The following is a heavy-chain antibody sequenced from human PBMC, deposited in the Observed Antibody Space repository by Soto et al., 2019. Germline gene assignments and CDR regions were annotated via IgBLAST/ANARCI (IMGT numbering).Heavy chain of an antibody. CDR1: GGSISSSSYY. CDR3: ARQGGYSYGYGRYYFYY. CDR2: IYYSGST. D-gene: IGHD5-18*01. Sequence: SETLSLTCTVSGGSISSSSYYWGWIRQPPGKGLEWIGSIYYSGSTYYNPSLKSRVTISVDTSKNQFSLKLSSVTAADTAVYYCARQGGYSYGYGRYYFYYWGQGTLVTVSS. V-gene: IGHV4-39*01. J-gene: IGHJ4*02.